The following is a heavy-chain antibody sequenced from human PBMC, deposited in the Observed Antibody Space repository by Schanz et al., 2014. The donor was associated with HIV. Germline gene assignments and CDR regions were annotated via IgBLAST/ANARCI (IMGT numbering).Heavy chain of an antibody. CDR2: ISTSSTTR. CDR3: ARSPSYGMDV. Sequence: EVRLVESGGTSVPPGGSLRLSCAASGFTFSTYRMNWVRQAPGEGLEWVSNISTSSTTRHYADSVKGRFTISRDNAKNSLSLQMNSLRDEDTAVYYCARSPSYGMDVWGQGTTVTVSS. CDR1: GFTFSTYR. J-gene: IGHJ6*02. V-gene: IGHV3-48*02.